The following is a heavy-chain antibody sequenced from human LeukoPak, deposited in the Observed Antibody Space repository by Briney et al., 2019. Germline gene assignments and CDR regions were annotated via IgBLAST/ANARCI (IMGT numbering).Heavy chain of an antibody. J-gene: IGHJ4*02. CDR1: GYTFSDYY. CDR2: ISSSSSYT. V-gene: IGHV3-11*06. Sequence: GGSLRLSCAGSGYTFSDYYMSWIRQAPGEGLEWVSYISSSSSYTNYADSVKGRFTISRDNAKNSLYLQMNSLRAEDTAVYYCAGGGPRNYFDYWGQGTLVTVSS. CDR3: AGGGPRNYFDY.